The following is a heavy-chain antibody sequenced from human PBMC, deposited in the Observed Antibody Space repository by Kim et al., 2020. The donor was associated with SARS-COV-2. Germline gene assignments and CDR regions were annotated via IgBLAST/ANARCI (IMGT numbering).Heavy chain of an antibody. V-gene: IGHV3-23*01. J-gene: IGHJ3*02. D-gene: IGHD1-1*01. CDR3: AKDQGHISGNDFNAFDI. Sequence: SVKGRFTISRDNVKNTLYLQMNRLRAEDTAVFHCAKDQGHISGNDFNAFDIWGQGTVVTVSS.